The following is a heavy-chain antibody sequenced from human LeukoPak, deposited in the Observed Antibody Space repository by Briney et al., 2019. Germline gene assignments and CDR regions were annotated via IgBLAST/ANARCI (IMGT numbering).Heavy chain of an antibody. D-gene: IGHD5-12*01. Sequence: GGSLRLSCAASGFTFSSYSMNWVRQAPGKGLEWVSSISSSSSYIYYADSVKGRFTISRDNAKNSLYLRMNSLRAEDTAVYYCARGKRLQGDFDNWGQGTLVTVSS. V-gene: IGHV3-21*01. CDR1: GFTFSSYS. CDR3: ARGKRLQGDFDN. CDR2: ISSSSSYI. J-gene: IGHJ4*02.